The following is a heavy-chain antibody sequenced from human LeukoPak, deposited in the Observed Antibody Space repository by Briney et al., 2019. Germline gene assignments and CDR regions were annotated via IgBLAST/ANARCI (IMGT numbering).Heavy chain of an antibody. CDR3: ARVGSSSWYRWYFDL. D-gene: IGHD6-13*01. V-gene: IGHV1-18*01. CDR2: ISAYNGNT. J-gene: IGHJ2*01. CDR1: GGTFSSYA. Sequence: GASVKVSCKASGGTFSSYAISWVRQAPGQGLEWMGWISAYNGNTNYAQKLQGRVTMTTDTSTSTAYMELRSLTSDDTAVYYCARVGSSSWYRWYFDLWGRGTLVTVSS.